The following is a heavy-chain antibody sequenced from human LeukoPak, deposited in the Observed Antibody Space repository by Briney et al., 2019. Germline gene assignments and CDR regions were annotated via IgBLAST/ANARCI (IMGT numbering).Heavy chain of an antibody. CDR2: IYYSGST. CDR3: ARALAPPVWFGSKKDNWFDP. J-gene: IGHJ5*02. Sequence: SETLSLTCTVSGGSISSSSYYWGWIRQPPGKGLEWIGSIYYSGSTYYNPSLKSRVTISVDTSKNQFSLKLSSVTAADTAVYYCARALAPPVWFGSKKDNWFDPWGQGTLVTVSS. CDR1: GGSISSSSYY. D-gene: IGHD3-10*01. V-gene: IGHV4-39*07.